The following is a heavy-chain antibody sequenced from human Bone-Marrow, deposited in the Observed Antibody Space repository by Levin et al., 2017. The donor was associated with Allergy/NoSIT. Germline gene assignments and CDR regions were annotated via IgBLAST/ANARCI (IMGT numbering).Heavy chain of an antibody. Sequence: GESLKISCAASGFSFSTYDMNWVRQPPGKGLQWVSSITGMSRNTYYTASVKGRFTISRDNAKNLVFLQMSSLRADDTAVYYCVRGDILTGSQGFDPWGQGTLVTVSS. CDR2: ITGMSRNT. V-gene: IGHV3-21*06. J-gene: IGHJ5*02. CDR3: VRGDILTGSQGFDP. D-gene: IGHD3-9*01. CDR1: GFSFSTYD.